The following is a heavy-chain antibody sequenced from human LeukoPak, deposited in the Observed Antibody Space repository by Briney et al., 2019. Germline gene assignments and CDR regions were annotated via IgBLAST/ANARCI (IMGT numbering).Heavy chain of an antibody. V-gene: IGHV3-73*01. CDR3: TTPGEWELSRGY. J-gene: IGHJ4*02. D-gene: IGHD1-26*01. CDR1: GFTFSGSA. CDR2: IRSKANSYAT. Sequence: GGSLRLSCAASGFTFSGSAMHWVRQASGKGLEWVGRIRSKANSYATAYAASVKGRFTISRDDSKNTAYLQMNSLKTEDTAVYYCTTPGEWELSRGYWGQGTLVTASS.